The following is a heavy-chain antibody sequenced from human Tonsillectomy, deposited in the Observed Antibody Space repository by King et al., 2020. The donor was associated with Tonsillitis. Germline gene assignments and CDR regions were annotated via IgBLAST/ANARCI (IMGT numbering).Heavy chain of an antibody. CDR1: GFTFSIHA. Sequence: VQLVESGGGLVQPGGSLRLSCAVSGFTFSIHAMSWVRQAPGKGLERVSVIYSGGSSTYYADSVKGRFTISRDNSKNTLYLQMNSLRVEDTAVYYCAKDSQLLSHNWFDPWGQGTLVAVSS. D-gene: IGHD2-2*01. V-gene: IGHV3-23*03. CDR2: IYSGGSST. J-gene: IGHJ5*02. CDR3: AKDSQLLSHNWFDP.